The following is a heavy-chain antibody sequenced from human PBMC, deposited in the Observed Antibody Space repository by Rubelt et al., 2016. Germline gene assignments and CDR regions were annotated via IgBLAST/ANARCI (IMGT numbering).Heavy chain of an antibody. D-gene: IGHD4-17*01. Sequence: QLQLQESGPGLVKPSETLSLTCTVSGGSISSSSYYWGWIRQPPGKGLEWIGSIYYSGSTYYNPSLKRRVTISVDTSKNQFSLKLSSLTAADTAVYYCARDTSALRTYYYGMDVWGQGTTVTVSS. CDR2: IYYSGST. CDR1: GGSISSSSYY. V-gene: IGHV4-39*07. CDR3: ARDTSALRTYYYGMDV. J-gene: IGHJ6*02.